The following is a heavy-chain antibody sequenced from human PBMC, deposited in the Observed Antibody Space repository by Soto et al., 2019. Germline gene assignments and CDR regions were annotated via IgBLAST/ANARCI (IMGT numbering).Heavy chain of an antibody. CDR3: ARELYCSSTSCYRGSAFDY. CDR1: GFTFSSYS. J-gene: IGHJ4*02. Sequence: EVQLVESGGGLVKPGGSLRLSCAASGFTFSSYSMNWVRQAPGKRLEWVSSISSSSSYIYYADSVKGRFTISRDNAKNSLYLQMNSLRAEDTAVYYCARELYCSSTSCYRGSAFDYWGQGTLVTVSS. V-gene: IGHV3-21*01. CDR2: ISSSSSYI. D-gene: IGHD2-2*01.